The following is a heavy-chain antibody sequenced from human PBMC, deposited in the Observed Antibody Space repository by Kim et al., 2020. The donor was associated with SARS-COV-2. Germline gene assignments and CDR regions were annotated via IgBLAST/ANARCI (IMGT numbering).Heavy chain of an antibody. D-gene: IGHD6-25*01. CDR3: AKGKGSRYHVASH. CDR2: ISWNSGSI. V-gene: IGHV3-9*01. CDR1: GFTFDDYA. J-gene: IGHJ1*01. Sequence: GGSLRLSCAASGFTFDDYAMHWVRQAPGKGLEWVSGISWNSGSIGYADSVKGRFTISRDNAKNSLYLQMNSLRAEDTALYYCAKGKGSRYHVASHWGQGT.